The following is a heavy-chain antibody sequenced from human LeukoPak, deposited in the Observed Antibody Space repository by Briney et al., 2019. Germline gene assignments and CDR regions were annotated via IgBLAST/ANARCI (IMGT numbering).Heavy chain of an antibody. D-gene: IGHD1-26*01. CDR3: GMSGDRVPLQDDVFDV. J-gene: IGHJ3*01. CDR1: GYSFTSYC. V-gene: IGHV5-51*01. Sequence: GESLKISCKVSGYSFTSYCIGWVRQMPGKGLEWVGIIYPGDSGPTYSPSFQGQVTISVDKSINTAYLQWSSLQASDTAMYYCGMSGDRVPLQDDVFDVWGQGTMVTVS. CDR2: IYPGDSGP.